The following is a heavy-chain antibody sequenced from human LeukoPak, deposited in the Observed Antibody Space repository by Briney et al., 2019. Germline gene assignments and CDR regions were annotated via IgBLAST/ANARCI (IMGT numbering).Heavy chain of an antibody. Sequence: PSETLSLICTVSGGSISSSSYYWGWIRQPPGKGLEWIGSIYYSGSTYYNPSLKSRVTISVDTSKNRFSLKLSSVTAADTAVYYCARHAPLQAYYFDYWGQGTLVTVSS. CDR1: GGSISSSSYY. CDR3: ARHAPLQAYYFDY. CDR2: IYYSGST. D-gene: IGHD4-11*01. V-gene: IGHV4-39*01. J-gene: IGHJ4*02.